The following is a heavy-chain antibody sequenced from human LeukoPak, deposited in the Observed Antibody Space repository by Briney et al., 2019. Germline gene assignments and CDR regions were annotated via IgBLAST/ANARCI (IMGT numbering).Heavy chain of an antibody. J-gene: IGHJ4*02. CDR3: ARAAMGVTFGGVIDN. CDR2: ISPIFGTA. Sequence: SVKVSCKASGGTFSSYAISWVRQAPGQGLEWMGRISPIFGTANYAQKFQGRVTITTDESTSTAYMELSSLRSEDTAVYYCARAAMGVTFGGVIDNWGQGTLVTVSS. CDR1: GGTFSSYA. D-gene: IGHD3-16*02. V-gene: IGHV1-69*05.